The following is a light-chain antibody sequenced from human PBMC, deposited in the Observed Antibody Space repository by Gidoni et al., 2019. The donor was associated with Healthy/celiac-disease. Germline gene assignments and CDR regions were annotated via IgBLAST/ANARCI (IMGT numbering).Light chain of an antibody. J-gene: IGKJ5*01. CDR2: DAS. Sequence: IVLTQSPATLSLSPGERATLTCRASQGVSSYLAWYQQKPGQAPRLLIYDASNRASGIPARFSGSGPGTDFTLTISSLEPEDFAVYYCQQRSNWHPVTFGQGTRLEIK. V-gene: IGKV3D-11*01. CDR1: QGVSSY. CDR3: QQRSNWHPVT.